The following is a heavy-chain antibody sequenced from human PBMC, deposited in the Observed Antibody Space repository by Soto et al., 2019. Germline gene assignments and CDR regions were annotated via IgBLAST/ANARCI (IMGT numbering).Heavy chain of an antibody. CDR1: GYSFTSYW. CDR2: IYPGDSET. J-gene: IGHJ3*02. D-gene: IGHD3-10*01. CDR3: ASTGYYVSGTYRGEALDI. Sequence: GESLKISCKGSGYSFTSYWIGWVRQMPGKGLEWMGIIYPGDSETRYSPSFQGQVTISAKKSISTAYLQWSSLKASDTAMYYCASTGYYVSGTYRGEALDIWGQGTMVTVSS. V-gene: IGHV5-51*01.